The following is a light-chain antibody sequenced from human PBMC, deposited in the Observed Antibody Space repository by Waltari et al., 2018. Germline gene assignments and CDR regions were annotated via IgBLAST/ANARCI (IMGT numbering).Light chain of an antibody. CDR1: QSLLHANGKNY. V-gene: IGKV2-28*01. Sequence: EIVMTQSPLSLPVTPGEPASISCRSSQSLLHANGKNYVDWYVLKPGQSPRLLISLGSNRASGVPDRFIGIGSDTDFTLRISRVEAEYFGVYYCMQALMTPNTFGQGTKLEI. CDR3: MQALMTPNT. CDR2: LGS. J-gene: IGKJ2*01.